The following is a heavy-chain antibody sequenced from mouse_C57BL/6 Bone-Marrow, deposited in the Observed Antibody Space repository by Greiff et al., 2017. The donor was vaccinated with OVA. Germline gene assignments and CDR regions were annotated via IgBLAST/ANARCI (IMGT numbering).Heavy chain of an antibody. CDR1: GYSITSGYY. J-gene: IGHJ3*01. V-gene: IGHV3-6*01. CDR3: ASGPYYGSSPFAY. Sequence: EVQLKESGPGLVKPSQSLSLTCSVTGYSITSGYYWNWIRQFPGNKLEWMGYISYDGSNNYNPSLKNRISITRDTSKNQFFLKLNSVTTEDTATYYCASGPYYGSSPFAYWGQGTLVTVSA. CDR2: ISYDGSN. D-gene: IGHD1-1*01.